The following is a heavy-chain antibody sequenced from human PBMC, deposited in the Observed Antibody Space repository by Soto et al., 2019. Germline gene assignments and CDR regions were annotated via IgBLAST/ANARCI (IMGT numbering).Heavy chain of an antibody. Sequence: GGSLRLSCAASGFTFSNAWMSWVRQAPGKGLEWVGRIKSKTDGGTTDYAAPVKGRFTISRDDSKNTLYLQMNSLKTEDTAVYYCTTFGNVRGVTLIYYHYYMDVWGKGTTVTVSS. D-gene: IGHD3-3*01. CDR2: IKSKTDGGTT. CDR1: GFTFSNAW. V-gene: IGHV3-15*01. CDR3: TTFGNVRGVTLIYYHYYMDV. J-gene: IGHJ6*03.